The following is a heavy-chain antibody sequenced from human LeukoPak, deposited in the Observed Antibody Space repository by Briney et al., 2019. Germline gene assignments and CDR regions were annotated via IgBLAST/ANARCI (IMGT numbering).Heavy chain of an antibody. D-gene: IGHD3-22*01. CDR2: IGTAGDT. V-gene: IGHV3-13*01. CDR1: GFTFSSYD. CDR3: ARADSSVGAFDI. Sequence: RSGGSLRLSCAASGFTFSSYDMHWVRQATGKGLEWVSAIGTAGDTYYPGSVKGRFTISRENAKNSLYLQMNSLRAGDTAVYYCARADSSVGAFDIWGQGTMVTVSS. J-gene: IGHJ3*02.